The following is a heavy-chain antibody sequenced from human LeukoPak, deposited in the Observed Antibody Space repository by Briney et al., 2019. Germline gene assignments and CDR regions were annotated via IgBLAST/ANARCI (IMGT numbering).Heavy chain of an antibody. V-gene: IGHV4-59*01. D-gene: IGHD4-23*01. J-gene: IGHJ5*02. CDR1: GGSISRNY. CDR3: ARYMRDDFGGNLCDP. Sequence: SSETLSLTCSVSGGSISRNYCSWLRQPPGKGLEWIGYIYYSGSTNYNPSLKSRVTISEDTSMNHFSLNLSSVTAADTAVYYCARYMRDDFGGNLCDPWRQGTLVTVSS. CDR2: IYYSGST.